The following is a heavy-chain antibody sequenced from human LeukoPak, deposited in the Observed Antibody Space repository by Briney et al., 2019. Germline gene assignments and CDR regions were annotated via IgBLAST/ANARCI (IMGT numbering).Heavy chain of an antibody. D-gene: IGHD3-10*01. CDR3: ARSITYYSGSGRNYYYMDF. J-gene: IGHJ6*03. CDR2: INPDSGDT. CDR1: GYSFTYYY. V-gene: IGHV1-2*02. Sequence: ASVKVSCKASGYSFTYYYIHWVRQAPGQGLEWMAWINPDSGDTNYAQKFQARVTLTRDTSSSTAFLDLSRLRSDDTAVYYCARSITYYSGSGRNYYYMDFWGKGTAVTVSS.